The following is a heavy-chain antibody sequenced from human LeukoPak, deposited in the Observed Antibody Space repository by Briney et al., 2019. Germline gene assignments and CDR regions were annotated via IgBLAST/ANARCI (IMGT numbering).Heavy chain of an antibody. J-gene: IGHJ4*02. Sequence: GGSLRLSCAASGFTFSSYAMSWVRQAPGKGLEWVSAISGSGGSTHYADTVKGRFTISRDNSKNALYLQMNSLRAEDTAVYYCAKDIIRYSSSWAFDYWGQGTLVTVSS. D-gene: IGHD6-13*01. V-gene: IGHV3-23*01. CDR2: ISGSGGST. CDR3: AKDIIRYSSSWAFDY. CDR1: GFTFSSYA.